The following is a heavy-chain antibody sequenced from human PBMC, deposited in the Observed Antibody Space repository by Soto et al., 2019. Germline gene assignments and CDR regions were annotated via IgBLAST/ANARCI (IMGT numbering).Heavy chain of an antibody. CDR1: GVSIRSSGYY. Sequence: SETLSLTCTVAGVSIRSSGYYWSWIRQHPKKGLEWIGYSDYTGTTYYNPSLTSRFVISVDTSENKFSLKVRSLTAAHTAVYYCASARVYHENNAFYAYFASWGQGILVTVSS. J-gene: IGHJ4*02. D-gene: IGHD3-3*02. CDR2: SDYTGTT. V-gene: IGHV4-31*03. CDR3: ASARVYHENNAFYAYFAS.